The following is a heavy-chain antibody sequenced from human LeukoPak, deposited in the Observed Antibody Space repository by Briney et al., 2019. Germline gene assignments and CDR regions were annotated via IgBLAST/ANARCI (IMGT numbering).Heavy chain of an antibody. V-gene: IGHV4-59*08. CDR1: GGSISGTYY. Sequence: PSETLSLTCTVSGGSISGTYYWSWIRQPPGKGLEWIGYIYYTGTTDSNPSLKSRVTISVDTSKNQFSLKLSSVTAADTAVYYCARQDFRWFDPWGQGTLVTVSS. CDR3: ARQDFRWFDP. D-gene: IGHD3-3*01. CDR2: IYYTGTT. J-gene: IGHJ5*02.